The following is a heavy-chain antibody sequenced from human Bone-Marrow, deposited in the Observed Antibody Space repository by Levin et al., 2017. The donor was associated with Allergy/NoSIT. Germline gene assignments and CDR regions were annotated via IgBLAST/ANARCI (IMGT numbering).Heavy chain of an antibody. CDR2: ISYDGSNK. CDR3: ARDLMGAHHPDYFDY. V-gene: IGHV3-30-3*01. CDR1: GFTFSSYA. Sequence: GESLKISCAASGFTFSSYAMHWVRQAPGKGLEWVAVISYDGSNKYYADSVKGRFTISRDNSKNTLYLQMNSLRAEDTAVYYCARDLMGAHHPDYFDYWGQGTLVTVSS. J-gene: IGHJ4*02. D-gene: IGHD1-26*01.